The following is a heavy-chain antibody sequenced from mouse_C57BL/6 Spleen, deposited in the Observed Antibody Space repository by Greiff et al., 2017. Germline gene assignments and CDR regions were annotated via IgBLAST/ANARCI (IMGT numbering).Heavy chain of an antibody. D-gene: IGHD1-1*01. CDR3: ARGDYYGSSFVDY. J-gene: IGHJ2*01. Sequence: EVMLVESGGGLVKPGGSLKLSCAASGFTFSDYGMHWVRQAPEKGLEWVAYISIGSSTIYYADTVKGRFTIARDNAKNTLFLQMTSLRSEDTAMYYCARGDYYGSSFVDYWGQGTTLTVSS. V-gene: IGHV5-17*01. CDR1: GFTFSDYG. CDR2: ISIGSSTI.